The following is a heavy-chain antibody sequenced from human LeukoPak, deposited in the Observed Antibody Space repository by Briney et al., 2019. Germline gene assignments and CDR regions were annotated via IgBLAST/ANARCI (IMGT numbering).Heavy chain of an antibody. J-gene: IGHJ3*02. Sequence: GGSLRLSCAASGFTFSNYEMHWVRQAPGKGLEWVSYISSSGSDIYYADSVKGRFTISRDNAKNSLYLQMNSLRAEDTAVYYCARGGYYFGSGDGFDIWGQGTMVTVSS. V-gene: IGHV3-48*03. CDR2: ISSSGSDI. CDR1: GFTFSNYE. CDR3: ARGGYYFGSGDGFDI. D-gene: IGHD3-10*01.